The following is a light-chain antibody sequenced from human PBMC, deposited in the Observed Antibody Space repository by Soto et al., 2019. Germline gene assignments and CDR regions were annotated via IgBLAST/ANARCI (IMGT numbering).Light chain of an antibody. J-gene: IGKJ3*01. V-gene: IGKV1-5*03. CDR1: QSISSW. CDR3: QQYNNYLT. Sequence: DIQMTQSPSTLSASVGDRVTSTCRASQSISSWLAWYQQKPGKAPKLLIYKESNLESGVPSRFSGSGSGTDCTLTISSLPPDDFATYYCQQYNNYLTFGPGTKVDLK. CDR2: KES.